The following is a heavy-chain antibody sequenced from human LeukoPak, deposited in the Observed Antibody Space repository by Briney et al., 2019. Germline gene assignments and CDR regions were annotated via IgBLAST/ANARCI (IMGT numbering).Heavy chain of an antibody. CDR3: ARARMMGWGDYYDSSGYFLG. D-gene: IGHD3-22*01. V-gene: IGHV4-30-4*08. Sequence: SETLSLTCTVSGGSISSGDYYWSWIRQPPGKGLEWIGYIYYSGSTYYNPSLKSRVTISVDTSKNQFSLKLSSVTAADTAVYYCARARMMGWGDYYDSSGYFLGWGQGTLVTVSS. CDR2: IYYSGST. CDR1: GGSISSGDYY. J-gene: IGHJ4*02.